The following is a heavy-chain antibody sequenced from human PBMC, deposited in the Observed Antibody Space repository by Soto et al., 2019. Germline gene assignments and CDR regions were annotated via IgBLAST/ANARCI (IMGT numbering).Heavy chain of an antibody. V-gene: IGHV3-23*01. CDR3: AKYSIRITMIVVGQMYCFHX. CDR1: GFTFSSYA. J-gene: IGHJ4*02. D-gene: IGHD3-22*01. CDR2: ISGSGGST. Sequence: PGGSLRLSCAASGFTFSSYAMSWVRRAPGTGLGWVSSISGSGGSTYYADSVKARFTMSRDNSKNTLYLQRKSLRAEDTAVYYCAKYSIRITMIVVGQMYCFHXWGQGTMFTVSX.